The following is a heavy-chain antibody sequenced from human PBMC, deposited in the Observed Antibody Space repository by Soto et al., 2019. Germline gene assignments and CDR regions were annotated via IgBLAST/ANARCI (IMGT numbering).Heavy chain of an antibody. D-gene: IGHD3-9*01. CDR1: GFTFTSSA. CDR2: IVVGSGNT. Sequence: GASVKVSCKASGFTFTSSAVQWVRQARGQRLEWIGWIVVGSGNTNYAQKFQERVTITRDMSTSTAYMELSGLRSEDTAVYYCAAAYSPRYYDILTAWFDPWGQGTLVTVSS. CDR3: AAAYSPRYYDILTAWFDP. V-gene: IGHV1-58*01. J-gene: IGHJ5*02.